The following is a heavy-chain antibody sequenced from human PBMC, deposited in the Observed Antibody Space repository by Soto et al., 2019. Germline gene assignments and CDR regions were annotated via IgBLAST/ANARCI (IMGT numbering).Heavy chain of an antibody. CDR2: IYYSGST. CDR3: ARGLYGSGSYYNRNWFDP. J-gene: IGHJ5*02. Sequence: PSETLSLTCTVSGGSISSSSYYWGWIRQPPGKGLEWIGSIYYSGSTYYNPSLKSRVTISVDTSKNQFSLKLSSVTAADTAVYYCARGLYGSGSYYNRNWFDPWGQGTLVTVSS. CDR1: GGSISSSSYY. D-gene: IGHD3-10*01. V-gene: IGHV4-39*07.